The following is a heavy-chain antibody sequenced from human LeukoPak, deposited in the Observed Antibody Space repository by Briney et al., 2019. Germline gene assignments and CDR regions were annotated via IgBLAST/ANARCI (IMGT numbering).Heavy chain of an antibody. CDR3: AREIFGSGSYPDY. CDR1: GVCFCHYA. Sequence: GGALRHSRAASGVCFCHYAVHCVCPAPGKGVEWVALIWHDASHTFYTDSVKGRFTISRDNSKNTVYLQMNSLGGEDTAVYYCAREIFGSGSYPDYWGQGTLVTVSS. V-gene: IGHV3-33*01. D-gene: IGHD3-10*01. J-gene: IGHJ4*02. CDR2: IWHDASHT.